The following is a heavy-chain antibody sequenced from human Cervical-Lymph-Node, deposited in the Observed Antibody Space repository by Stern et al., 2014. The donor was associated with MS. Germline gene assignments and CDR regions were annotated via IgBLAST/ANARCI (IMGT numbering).Heavy chain of an antibody. CDR2: IIPIFGTA. Sequence: VHLVESGAEVKKPGSSVKVSCKASGGTFSSYAISWVRQAPGQGLEWMGGIIPIFGTANYAQKFQGRVTITADESTSTAYMELRSLRSEDTAVYYCARDSGSPTRQFDYWGQGTLVTVSS. V-gene: IGHV1-69*01. D-gene: IGHD1-26*01. CDR3: ARDSGSPTRQFDY. CDR1: GGTFSSYA. J-gene: IGHJ4*02.